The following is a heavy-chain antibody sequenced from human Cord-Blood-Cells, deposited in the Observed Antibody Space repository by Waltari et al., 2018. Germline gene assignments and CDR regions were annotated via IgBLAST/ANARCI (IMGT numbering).Heavy chain of an antibody. D-gene: IGHD1-26*01. V-gene: IGHV3-48*02. CDR2: ISSSSSTI. CDR1: GFTLSSYS. J-gene: IGHJ5*02. CDR3: ARDWRVGANWFDP. Sequence: EVQLVESGGGWVQPGGSLRLSWAASGFTLSSYSMNWVRRAPGKGLEWVSYISSSSSTIYYADSVKGRFTISRDNAKNSLYLQMNSLRDEDTAVYYCARDWRVGANWFDPWGQGTLVTVSS.